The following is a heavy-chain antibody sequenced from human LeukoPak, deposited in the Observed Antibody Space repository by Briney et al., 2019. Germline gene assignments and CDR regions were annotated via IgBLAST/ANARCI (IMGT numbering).Heavy chain of an antibody. CDR1: GFTFSSYE. J-gene: IGHJ5*02. Sequence: GSLRLSCAASGFTFSSYEMNWVRQAPGKWLEWIGSVYHSGSTYYNPSLKSRVTISVDTSKNQFSLKLSSVTAADTAVYYCARDGSSPTKPSGFDPWGQGTLVTVSS. CDR3: ARDGSSPTKPSGFDP. D-gene: IGHD1-1*01. CDR2: VYHSGST. V-gene: IGHV4-38-2*02.